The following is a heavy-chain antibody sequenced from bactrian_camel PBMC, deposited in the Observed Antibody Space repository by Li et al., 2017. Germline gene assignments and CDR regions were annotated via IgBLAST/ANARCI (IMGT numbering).Heavy chain of an antibody. Sequence: VQLVESGGGLVQPGGSLRLSCVASGFTFSRTYYMSWVRQAPGKGLEWVTSISSGGVTYYADSVKGRFTISRDNAKNTVYLQLNSLKTEDMAMYFCANFAPLDYGIGITYWGQGTQVTVS. CDR2: ISSGGVT. CDR1: GFTFSRTYY. V-gene: IGHV3S10*01. J-gene: IGHJ4*01. CDR3: ANFAPLDYGIGITY. D-gene: IGHD3*01.